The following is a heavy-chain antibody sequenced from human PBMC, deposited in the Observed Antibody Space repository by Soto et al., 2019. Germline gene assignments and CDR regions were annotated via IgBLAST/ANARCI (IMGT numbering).Heavy chain of an antibody. D-gene: IGHD3-16*01. CDR2: ISYDGSDK. V-gene: IGHV3-30*18. CDR3: AKTAGYDYVWGSSGLDP. CDR1: GFTLSSYC. Sequence: PGGSLRLSCAGSGFTLSSYCMPWVRPAPGKGLEWVAVISYDGSDKYYGDSVKGRFTISRDDSKNTLYLQMNSLRVEDTAIYYCAKTAGYDYVWGSSGLDPWGQGTLVTVS. J-gene: IGHJ5*02.